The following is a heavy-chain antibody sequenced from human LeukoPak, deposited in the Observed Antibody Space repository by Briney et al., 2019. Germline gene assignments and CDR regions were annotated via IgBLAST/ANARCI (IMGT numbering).Heavy chain of an antibody. CDR2: IQYDGSSQ. J-gene: IGHJ3*01. CDR1: GFTFSSYG. Sequence: GGSLRLSCTASGFTFSSYGMHWVRQAPGKGLEWVAFIQYDGSSQYYVDSVKGRFTISRDNSENTLYLQMNSLRAEDTAVYYCAKDPTYCTETSCAWGQGTMVTVSS. CDR3: AKDPTYCTETSCA. V-gene: IGHV3-30*02. D-gene: IGHD2-8*02.